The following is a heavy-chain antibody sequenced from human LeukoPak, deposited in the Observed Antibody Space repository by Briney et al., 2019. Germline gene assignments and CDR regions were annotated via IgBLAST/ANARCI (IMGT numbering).Heavy chain of an antibody. Sequence: GVSLRLSCAASGFTFSTHAMSWARQAPGKGLEWVSAISESGGITYYADSLKGRFTISRDNSKNTLYLQMNSLRAEDTAVYYCASQRSLYTKSWQWDYWGQGTLVTVSS. CDR3: ASQRSLYTKSWQWDY. D-gene: IGHD3-16*01. CDR2: ISESGGIT. V-gene: IGHV3-23*01. CDR1: GFTFSTHA. J-gene: IGHJ4*02.